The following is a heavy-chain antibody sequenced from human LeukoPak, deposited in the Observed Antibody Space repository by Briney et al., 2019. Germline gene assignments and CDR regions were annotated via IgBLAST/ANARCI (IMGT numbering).Heavy chain of an antibody. Sequence: HSGGSLRLSCAASGFTFSSYGMHRVRQAPGKGLEWVAVISYDGSDKYYADSVKGRFTISRDNSKNTLYLQMNSLRAEDTAVYYCAKEEHTRWYEYYFDYWGQGTLVTVSS. V-gene: IGHV3-30*18. CDR1: GFTFSSYG. J-gene: IGHJ4*02. D-gene: IGHD6-13*01. CDR2: ISYDGSDK. CDR3: AKEEHTRWYEYYFDY.